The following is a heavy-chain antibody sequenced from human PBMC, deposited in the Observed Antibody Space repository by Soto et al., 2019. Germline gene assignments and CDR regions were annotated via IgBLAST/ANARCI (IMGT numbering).Heavy chain of an antibody. CDR1: GDTFNFYS. CDR3: ASNYGSGYRAFDS. D-gene: IGHD3-10*01. CDR2: VNPILSMS. Sequence: QVQLVQSGAEVKSAGSSVKVSCKASGDTFNFYSINWVRQAPGLGLEWVGRVNPILSMSNYAQRFQGRVTMSADRSTGTAYMEMRSLRSADTAIYYGASNYGSGYRAFDSWGQGALVTVSS. V-gene: IGHV1-69*02. J-gene: IGHJ4*02.